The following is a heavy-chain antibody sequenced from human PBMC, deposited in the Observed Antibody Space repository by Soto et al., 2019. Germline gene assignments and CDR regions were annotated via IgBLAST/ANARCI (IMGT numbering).Heavy chain of an antibody. Sequence: HPGGSLRLSCAASGFTFSNYGMHWVRQAPGKGLEWVAVISYDGSYKYYADSVKGRFTISRDNSKNTLYLQMNSLRAEDTAVYYCAKPEYCSSTSCPPGVWGQGTMVTVSS. V-gene: IGHV3-30*18. CDR3: AKPEYCSSTSCPPGV. D-gene: IGHD2-2*01. CDR1: GFTFSNYG. J-gene: IGHJ3*01. CDR2: ISYDGSYK.